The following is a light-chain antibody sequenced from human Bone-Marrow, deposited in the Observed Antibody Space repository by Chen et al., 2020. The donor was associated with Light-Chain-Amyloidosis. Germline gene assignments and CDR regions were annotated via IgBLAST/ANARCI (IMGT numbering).Light chain of an antibody. CDR1: NIGSTS. V-gene: IGLV3-21*02. CDR3: QVWDRSSDRPV. J-gene: IGLJ3*02. CDR2: DDS. Sequence: SYVLTQPSSVSVAPGQTATIACGGNNIGSTSVHWYQQTPGQAALLVVYDDSDRPSGIPARLSGSNSGNTATLTISRVEAGDEADYYCQVWDRSSDRPVFGGGTKLTVL.